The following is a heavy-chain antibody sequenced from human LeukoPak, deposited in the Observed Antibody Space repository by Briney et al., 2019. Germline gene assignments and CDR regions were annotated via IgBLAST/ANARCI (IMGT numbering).Heavy chain of an antibody. CDR3: VKSVNGSSWPFDY. CDR1: GFTFSSYG. D-gene: IGHD6-13*01. V-gene: IGHV3-30*18. Sequence: GRSLRLSCAASGFTFSSYGMHWVRQAPGKGLEWVAVISYDGSNKYYADSVKGRFTISRDNSKNTLYLQMNSLRAEDTAVYYCVKSVNGSSWPFDYWGQGTLVTVSS. CDR2: ISYDGSNK. J-gene: IGHJ4*02.